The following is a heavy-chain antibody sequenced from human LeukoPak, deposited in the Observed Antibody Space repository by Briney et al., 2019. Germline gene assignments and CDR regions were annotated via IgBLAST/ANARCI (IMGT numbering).Heavy chain of an antibody. CDR2: INHSGST. Sequence: SETLSLTCAVYGGSFSGYYWSWIRQPPGKGLEWIGEINHSGSTNYNPSLKSRVTISVDTSKNQFSLKLSSVTAADTAVYYCAREEESDSSATQWGQGTLVTVSS. V-gene: IGHV4-34*01. CDR3: AREEESDSSATQ. CDR1: GGSFSGYY. D-gene: IGHD3-22*01. J-gene: IGHJ4*02.